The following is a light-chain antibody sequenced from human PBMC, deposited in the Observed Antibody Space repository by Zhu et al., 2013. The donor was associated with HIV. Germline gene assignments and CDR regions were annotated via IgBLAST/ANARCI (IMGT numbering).Light chain of an antibody. V-gene: IGKV3-11*01. J-gene: IGKJ5*01. CDR2: DAS. Sequence: EIVLTQSPATLSLSPGERATLSCRASQSVSSFLAWYQQKPGQAPRLLIYDASNRATGIPARFSGTGSGTDFTLTISRLEPDDFGVYYCQHYGASPAITFGQGTRLDI. CDR1: QSVSSF. CDR3: QHYGASPAIT.